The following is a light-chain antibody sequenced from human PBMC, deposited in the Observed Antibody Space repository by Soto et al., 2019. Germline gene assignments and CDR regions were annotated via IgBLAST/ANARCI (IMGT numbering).Light chain of an antibody. J-gene: IGLJ1*01. CDR2: EVS. Sequence: QSVLTQPASVSGSPGQSITISCTGTSSDVGGYNYVSWYQQNPGKAPKLMIYEVSNRPSGVSNRFSGSTSGNTASLTISGLQAEDEADYYCTSYTSSSTYVFGTGTKVTVL. CDR1: SSDVGGYNY. CDR3: TSYTSSSTYV. V-gene: IGLV2-14*01.